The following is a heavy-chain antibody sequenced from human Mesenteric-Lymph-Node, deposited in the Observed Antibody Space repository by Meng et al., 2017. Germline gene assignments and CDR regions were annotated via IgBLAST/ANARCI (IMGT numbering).Heavy chain of an antibody. Sequence: QVQLQHWGAGLLKPSETLSLTCAVYGGSLSDYCCHWIRQPPGKGLEWIGEVNHSKSTNYNPSLKSRITISLDTSKNQVSLRLNSVTAADTAAYYCARHHPGSGYSAAFDQWGQGTLVTVSS. CDR1: GGSLSDYC. D-gene: IGHD5-12*01. V-gene: IGHV4-34*02. CDR3: ARHHPGSGYSAAFDQ. J-gene: IGHJ4*02. CDR2: VNHSKST.